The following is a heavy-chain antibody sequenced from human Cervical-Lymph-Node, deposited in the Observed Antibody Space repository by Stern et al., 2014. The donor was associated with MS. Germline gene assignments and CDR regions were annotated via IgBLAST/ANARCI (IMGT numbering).Heavy chain of an antibody. J-gene: IGHJ6*02. D-gene: IGHD5-18*01. CDR1: GFTFDDYA. CDR2: ISWNSGSI. CDR3: AKDITSSFGYSYGYGMDV. Sequence: VQLVQSGGGLVQPGRSLRLSCAASGFTFDDYAMHWVRHAPGKGLEWVSGISWNSGSIDYADSVKGRFTISRDNAKNSLDLQMKSLGAEDTALYYCAKDITSSFGYSYGYGMDVWGHGTTVTVSS. V-gene: IGHV3-9*01.